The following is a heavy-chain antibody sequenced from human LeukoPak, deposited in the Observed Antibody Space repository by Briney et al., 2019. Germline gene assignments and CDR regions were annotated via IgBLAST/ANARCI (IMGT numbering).Heavy chain of an antibody. CDR1: GGSFSGYY. D-gene: IGHD2-8*01. J-gene: IGHJ4*02. CDR3: ASRLYPDDDY. Sequence: SETLSLTCAVYGGSFSGYYWSWIRQPPGKGLEWIGYIYYSGSTNYNPSLKSRVTISVDTSKNQFSLKLSSVTAADTAVYYCASRLYPDDDYWGQGTLVTVSS. CDR2: IYYSGST. V-gene: IGHV4-34*11.